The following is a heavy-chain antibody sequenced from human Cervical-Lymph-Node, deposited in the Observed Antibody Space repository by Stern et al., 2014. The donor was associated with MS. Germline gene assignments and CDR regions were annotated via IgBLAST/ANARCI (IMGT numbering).Heavy chain of an antibody. V-gene: IGHV1-69*12. Sequence: QVQLVQSGAEVKKPGSSVKVSCKASGGTFSSYAISWVRQAPGKGLEWMGGIIPIFGTANYAQKFQGRVTITADESTSTAYMELSSLRSEDTAVYYCARDGRLYYDFWSGYSYGMDVWGQGTTVTVSS. D-gene: IGHD3-3*01. CDR2: IIPIFGTA. J-gene: IGHJ6*02. CDR3: ARDGRLYYDFWSGYSYGMDV. CDR1: GGTFSSYA.